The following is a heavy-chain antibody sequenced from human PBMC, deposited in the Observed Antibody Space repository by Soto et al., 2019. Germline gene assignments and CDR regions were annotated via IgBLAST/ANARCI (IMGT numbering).Heavy chain of an antibody. V-gene: IGHV1-3*01. D-gene: IGHD7-27*01. CDR2: IEAGNGNT. CDR3: ARAPINPKWGVTMFDY. Sequence: QVHLVQSATEVKRPGASVKVSCQTSGFTFTSHAIQWVRQAPGQRPEWLGWIEAGNGNTKYSRRFQGRITITRHTVASTAYMELDSLTSEDTALFYCARAPINPKWGVTMFDYWGQGTLVTMSS. CDR1: GFTFTSHA. J-gene: IGHJ4*02.